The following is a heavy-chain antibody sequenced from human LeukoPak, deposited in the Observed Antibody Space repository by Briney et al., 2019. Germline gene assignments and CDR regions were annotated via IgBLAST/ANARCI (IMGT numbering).Heavy chain of an antibody. CDR3: ARVMGRLVRTWYFDL. D-gene: IGHD3-9*01. CDR2: IYDGGFT. CDR1: GFTVSSNY. J-gene: IGHJ2*01. V-gene: IGHV3-66*01. Sequence: GGSLRLSRAASGFTVSSNYMAWVRQAPGKGLEWVSVIYDGGFTDYTDSVKGRFTISRDNSKSTLYLQMNTLRAEDTAVYYCARVMGRLVRTWYFDLWGRGTLVTVSS.